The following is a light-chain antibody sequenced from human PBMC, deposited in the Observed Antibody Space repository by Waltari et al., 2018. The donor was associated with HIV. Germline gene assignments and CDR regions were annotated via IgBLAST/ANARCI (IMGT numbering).Light chain of an antibody. CDR1: SSDVGSYNR. V-gene: IGLV2-18*02. CDR2: EVS. CDR3: SSYTTSSTYV. J-gene: IGLJ1*01. Sequence: QSALTQPPSVSGSPGQSVTISCTGTSSDVGSYNRVSWYQQPPGTAPKLMIYEVSERPSGVPDRVSGSKSGNTASLTISGLQAEDEADYYCSSYTTSSTYVFGTGTKVTVL.